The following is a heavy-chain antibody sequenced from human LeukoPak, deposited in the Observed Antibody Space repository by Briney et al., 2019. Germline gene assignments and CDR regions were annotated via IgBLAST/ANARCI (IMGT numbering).Heavy chain of an antibody. CDR1: GASIRSSNYS. CDR3: VRRNSRGYGSEYFDY. V-gene: IGHV4-39*02. D-gene: IGHD5-18*01. Sequence: PSETLSLTCTVSGASIRSSNYSWGWIRQPPGKGLEWIGTFDYSGSTYYNPSLKSRVSISADTAKNHFSLKLTSVTAADTAVYFCVRRNSRGYGSEYFDYWGQGSLVAVSS. J-gene: IGHJ4*02. CDR2: FDYSGST.